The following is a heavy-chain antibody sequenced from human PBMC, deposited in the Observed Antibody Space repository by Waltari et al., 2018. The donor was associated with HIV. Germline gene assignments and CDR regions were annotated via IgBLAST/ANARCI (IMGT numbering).Heavy chain of an antibody. CDR1: GFTFGHSA. D-gene: IGHD3-16*01. V-gene: IGHV3-30*01. Sequence: VQLVESGGGVGQPGTSLTLSWAAAGFTFGHSAMPWVRPAPGKGLGWVGLISDGGTEKYRGDSVRGRLTRARCVSKATLFLEMNTVRPDDTAVYYCVREKTHFNDFQTWVLGTLVIVSS. CDR3: VREKTHFNDFQT. J-gene: IGHJ4*02. CDR2: ISDGGTEK.